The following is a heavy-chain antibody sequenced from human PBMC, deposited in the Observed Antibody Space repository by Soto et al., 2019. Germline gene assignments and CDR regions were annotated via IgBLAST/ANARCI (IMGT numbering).Heavy chain of an antibody. CDR1: GFTFRNYG. CDR2: ISHDGSDK. D-gene: IGHD6-13*01. Sequence: QVQLVESGGGVVRPGRSLRLTRAASGFTFRNYGMHWVRQAPGKGLEWVAVISHDGSDKYYADSMKGGFIISRDNSENTLFLNMNSLKPEDTAVYYCAKENQHLVHDYWGQGSLVTVSS. J-gene: IGHJ4*02. V-gene: IGHV3-30*18. CDR3: AKENQHLVHDY.